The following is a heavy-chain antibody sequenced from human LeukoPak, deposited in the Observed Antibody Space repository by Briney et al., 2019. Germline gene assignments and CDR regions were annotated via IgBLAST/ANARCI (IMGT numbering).Heavy chain of an antibody. Sequence: PGGSLRLSCAASGLTFSSYDMHWVRQATGKGLEWVSAIGTAGDTYYPGSVKGRFTISRENAENSLYLQMYSLRAGDTAVYYCARVRSGYYYYGMDVWGQGTTVTVSS. CDR1: GLTFSSYD. J-gene: IGHJ6*02. CDR2: IGTAGDT. CDR3: ARVRSGYYYYGMDV. V-gene: IGHV3-13*01.